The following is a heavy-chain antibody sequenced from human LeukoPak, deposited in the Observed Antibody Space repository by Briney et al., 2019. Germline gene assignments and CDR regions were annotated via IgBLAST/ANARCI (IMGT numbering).Heavy chain of an antibody. V-gene: IGHV3-23*01. CDR1: GFTFSSYA. J-gene: IGHJ4*02. Sequence: GGSLRLSCAASGFTFSSYAMSWVRQAPGKGLEWVSSISGSGGSTYYADSVKGRFTISRDNSKNTLYLQMDSLRGEDTAVYYCAKDREGTIADYFDYWGQGTLVTVSS. CDR3: AKDREGTIADYFDY. CDR2: ISGSGGST. D-gene: IGHD1-7*01.